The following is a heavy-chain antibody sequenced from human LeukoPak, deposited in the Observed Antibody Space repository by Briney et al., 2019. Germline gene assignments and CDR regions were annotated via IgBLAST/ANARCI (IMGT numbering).Heavy chain of an antibody. J-gene: IGHJ4*02. V-gene: IGHV4-59*01. D-gene: IGHD6-19*01. CDR2: IYYSGST. CDR3: ARVRSGGCIDY. CDR1: GGSISSYY. Sequence: SETLSLTCTVSGGSISSYYWSWIRQPPGKGLEWIGYIYYSGSTNYNPSLKSRVTISVDTSKNQFSLKLSSVTAADTAVYYCARVRSGGCIDYWGQGTLVTVSS.